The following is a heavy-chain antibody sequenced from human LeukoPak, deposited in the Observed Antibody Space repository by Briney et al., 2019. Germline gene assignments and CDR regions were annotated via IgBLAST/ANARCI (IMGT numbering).Heavy chain of an antibody. CDR3: ARGVVVPNYFDY. CDR2: VHYSGST. J-gene: IGHJ4*02. V-gene: IGHV4-59*12. D-gene: IGHD3-22*01. Sequence: SETLSLTCTVSGGSISNYYWSWIRQPPGKGLEWIGYVHYSGSTNYNPALKSRVTISVDTSKNQFSLKLSSVTAADTAVYYCARGVVVPNYFDYWGQGTLVTVSS. CDR1: GGSISNYY.